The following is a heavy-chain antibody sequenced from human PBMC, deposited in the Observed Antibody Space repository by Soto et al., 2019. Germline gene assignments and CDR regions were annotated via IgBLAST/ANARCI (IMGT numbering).Heavy chain of an antibody. J-gene: IGHJ4*02. CDR2: ISYDGTNK. V-gene: IGHV3-30-3*01. Sequence: GGSLRLSCAASGFSFSISPMHWVRQAPGKGPEWVALISYDGTNKFYADSVKGRFTISRDNSKSTLYLQVDSLRPEDAAVYYCARDPKTSGGQHWAFNYFDSWGQGTLVTVSS. CDR3: ARDPKTSGGQHWAFNYFDS. D-gene: IGHD7-27*01. CDR1: GFSFSISP.